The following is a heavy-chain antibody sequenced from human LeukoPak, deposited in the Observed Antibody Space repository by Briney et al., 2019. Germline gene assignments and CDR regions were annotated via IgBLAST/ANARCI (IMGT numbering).Heavy chain of an antibody. CDR1: GGSISSYY. J-gene: IGHJ4*02. CDR2: IYYSGST. Sequence: SETLSLTCTVSGGSISSYYWSWIRQPPGKGLEWIGYIYYSGSTNYNPSLKSRVTISVDTSKNQFSLKLSSVTAADTAVYYCARARISSGWYALFDYWGQGTLVTVSS. V-gene: IGHV4-59*08. CDR3: ARARISSGWYALFDY. D-gene: IGHD6-19*01.